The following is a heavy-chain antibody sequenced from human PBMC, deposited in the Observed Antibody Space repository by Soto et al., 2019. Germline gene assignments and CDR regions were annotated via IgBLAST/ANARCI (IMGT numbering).Heavy chain of an antibody. D-gene: IGHD4-17*01. Sequence: PGGSLRLSCAASGFTFSSYAMGWARLAPGKGLEWVSSISGTVSTYYADSVKGRFTISRDNAKNSLYLQMNSLRAEDTALYYCAKSYGGIYYYYGMDVWGHGTTVTVS. CDR2: ISGTVST. CDR3: AKSYGGIYYYYGMDV. CDR1: GFTFSSYA. V-gene: IGHV3-23*01. J-gene: IGHJ6*02.